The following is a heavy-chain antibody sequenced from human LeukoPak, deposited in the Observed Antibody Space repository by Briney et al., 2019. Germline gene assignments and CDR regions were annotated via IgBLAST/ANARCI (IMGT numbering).Heavy chain of an antibody. CDR3: AKGVVAATNAAYYGMDV. CDR2: ISYDESDK. Sequence: GGSLRLSCAASGFTFGSYGMHWVRQAPGKGLEWVAVISYDESDKYYADSVKGRFTISRDNSKNTLYLQMNSLRPEDTAVYYCAKGVVAATNAAYYGMDVWGQGTTVTVSS. D-gene: IGHD2-15*01. J-gene: IGHJ6*02. V-gene: IGHV3-30*18. CDR1: GFTFGSYG.